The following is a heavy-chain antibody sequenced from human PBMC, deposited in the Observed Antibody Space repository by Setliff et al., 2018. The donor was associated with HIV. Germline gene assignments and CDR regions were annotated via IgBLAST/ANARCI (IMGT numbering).Heavy chain of an antibody. CDR2: IYSGGST. J-gene: IGHJ4*02. CDR1: GFTVSSNY. Sequence: LRLSCAASGFTVSSNYMSWVRQAPGKGLEWVSVIYSGGSTYYADSVKGRFTISRDNSKNTLYLQMNSLRAEDTAVYYCARDRRGDCYSNWGQGTLVTVSS. V-gene: IGHV3-53*01. D-gene: IGHD2-21*02. CDR3: ARDRRGDCYSN.